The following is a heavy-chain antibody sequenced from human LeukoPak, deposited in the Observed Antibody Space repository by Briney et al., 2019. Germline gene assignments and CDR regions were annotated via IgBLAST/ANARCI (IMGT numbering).Heavy chain of an antibody. CDR1: GYTFPRYG. CDR2: INPNSGGT. V-gene: IGHV1-2*02. D-gene: IGHD6-6*01. J-gene: IGHJ4*02. CDR3: ASKVAARRTSEFGC. Sequence: ASVSVSCMASGYTFPRYGISWVRQAPGQGREWMGWINPNSGGTQCAQKFQGGVTLSRDTSISTAYVGVSTQGYDDTAVFTWASKVAARRTSEFGCWGQGTPVSASS.